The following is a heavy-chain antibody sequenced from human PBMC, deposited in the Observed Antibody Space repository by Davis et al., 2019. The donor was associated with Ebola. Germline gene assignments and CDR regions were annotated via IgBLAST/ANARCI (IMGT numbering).Heavy chain of an antibody. D-gene: IGHD3-10*01. CDR1: AYTFTSYA. CDR2: MNPNSGNT. Sequence: AASAKVSCYASAYTFTSYAMTWVRHAPGQGLEWMGWMNPNSGNTGYAQKLQGRVTMTTDTSTSTAYMELTSLRSDDSAVYYCARDASGTNYYYYGMDVWGKGTTVTVSS. J-gene: IGHJ6*04. CDR3: ARDASGTNYYYYGMDV. V-gene: IGHV1-18*01.